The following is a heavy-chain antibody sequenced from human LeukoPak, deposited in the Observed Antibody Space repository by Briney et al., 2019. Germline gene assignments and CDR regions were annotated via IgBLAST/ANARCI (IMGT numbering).Heavy chain of an antibody. CDR3: ARERGAGGYSYGYYYYGMDV. CDR2: IYFSGST. V-gene: IGHV4-59*01. CDR1: GGSISSYS. Sequence: PSETLSLTCSVSGGSISSYSWSWIRQPPGKGLEWIGYIYFSGSTNYNPSLKSGVSVSVDTSNNQFSLRLSSVTAADTALYYCARERGAGGYSYGYYYYGMDVWGQGTTVPVS. D-gene: IGHD5-18*01. J-gene: IGHJ6*02.